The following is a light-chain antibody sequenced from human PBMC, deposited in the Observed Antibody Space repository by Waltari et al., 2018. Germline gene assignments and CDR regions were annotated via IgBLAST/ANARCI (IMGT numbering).Light chain of an antibody. V-gene: IGKV4-1*01. CDR2: WAS. J-gene: IGKJ2*01. CDR1: HSLLYSSNNKDY. CDR3: QQYYTAPYT. Sequence: DIVMTPSPDSLTVSLGERATINCKPSHSLLYSSNNKDYLAWYQPTPGQPPNLIIYWASTRESGVPDRFSGSWSGTDFTLTISSLQAEDVAVYYCQQYYTAPYTFGQGTKLEIK.